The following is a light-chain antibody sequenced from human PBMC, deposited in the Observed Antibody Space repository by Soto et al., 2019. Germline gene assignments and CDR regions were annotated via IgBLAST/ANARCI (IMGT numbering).Light chain of an antibody. CDR1: QGIDNW. CDR2: VAS. J-gene: IGKJ2*01. V-gene: IGKV1-12*01. Sequence: DIQMTQSPASLSASVGDRVTITCRASQGIDNWLAWYQQKPGKAPKLLIYVASNLQTGVPSRFSGSGSGTEFTLTISSLQPEDFATYYCQQDNSSPYTLGQGTKVDIK. CDR3: QQDNSSPYT.